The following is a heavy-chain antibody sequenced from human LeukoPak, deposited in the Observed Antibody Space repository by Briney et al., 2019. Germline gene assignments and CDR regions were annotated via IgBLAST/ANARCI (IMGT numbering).Heavy chain of an antibody. CDR2: IIPIFGTA. CDR3: AREGPAGSKGANWFDP. V-gene: IGHV1-69*06. Sequence: ASVKVSCKASGGTFSSYAISWVRQAPGQGLEWMGGIIPIFGTADYAQKFQGRVTITADKSTSTAYMELSSLRSDDTAVYYCAREGPAGSKGANWFDPWGQGTLVTVSS. J-gene: IGHJ5*02. D-gene: IGHD6-13*01. CDR1: GGTFSSYA.